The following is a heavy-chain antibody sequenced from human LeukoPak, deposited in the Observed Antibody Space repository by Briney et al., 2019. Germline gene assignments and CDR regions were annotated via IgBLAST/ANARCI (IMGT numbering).Heavy chain of an antibody. Sequence: PSETLSLTCAVYGGSFSGYYWSWIRQHPGKGLEWIGYIYYSGSTYYNPSLKSRVTISVDTSKNQFSLKLSSVTAADTAVYYCARGGYQPSYFDYWGQGTLVTVSS. CDR3: ARGGYQPSYFDY. CDR1: GGSFSGYY. CDR2: IYYSGST. V-gene: IGHV4-31*11. D-gene: IGHD2-2*01. J-gene: IGHJ4*02.